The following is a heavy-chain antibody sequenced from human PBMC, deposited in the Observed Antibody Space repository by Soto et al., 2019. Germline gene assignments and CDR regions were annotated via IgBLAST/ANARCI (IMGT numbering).Heavy chain of an antibody. Sequence: SETLSLTCTVSGGSISSGDYYWSWIRQPPGKGLEWIGYIYYSGSTYYNPSLKSRVTISVDTSKKQFSLKLSSVTAADTAVYYCARDTYDYGMDVWGQGTTVTVSS. J-gene: IGHJ6*02. CDR1: GGSISSGDYY. CDR3: ARDTYDYGMDV. CDR2: IYYSGST. V-gene: IGHV4-30-4*01.